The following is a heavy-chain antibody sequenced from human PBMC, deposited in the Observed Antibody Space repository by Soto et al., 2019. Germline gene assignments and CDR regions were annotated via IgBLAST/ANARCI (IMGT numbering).Heavy chain of an antibody. CDR3: GSVSATGWVVNGCEYFDY. Sequence: HVELVQFGGGLVKPGGSLRLSCAVSGFPFSNYYMSWIRQAPGKGLEWFADISSSFVSMHYADSVKDRFSISRDNANNTLFLQMNSLRAADTAVYYCGSVSATGWVVNGCEYFDYGGQGALVPVSS. CDR1: GFPFSNYY. D-gene: IGHD3-9*01. J-gene: IGHJ4*02. V-gene: IGHV3-11*01. CDR2: ISSSFVSM.